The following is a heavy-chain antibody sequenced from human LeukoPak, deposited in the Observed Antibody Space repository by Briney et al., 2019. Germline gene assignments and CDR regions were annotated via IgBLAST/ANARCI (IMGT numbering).Heavy chain of an antibody. CDR3: ARVWFGEDYYYYMDV. CDR2: INPNSGGT. CDR1: GYTFTGYY. D-gene: IGHD3-10*01. J-gene: IGHJ6*03. V-gene: IGHV1-2*02. Sequence: RASVKVSCKASGYTFTGYYMHWVRQAPGQGLEWMGWINPNSGGTNYAQKFQGRVTMTRDTSISTAYKELSRLRSDDTAVYYCARVWFGEDYYYYMDVWGKGTTVTVSS.